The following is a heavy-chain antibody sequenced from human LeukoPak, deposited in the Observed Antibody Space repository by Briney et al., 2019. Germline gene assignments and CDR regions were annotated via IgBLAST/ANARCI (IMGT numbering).Heavy chain of an antibody. CDR1: GGSISNYY. Sequence: SETLSLTCTVSGGSISNYYWTWVRQAPGKGLEWVGYIYYSGSTYYNPSLKSRVTISVDTSKTQFSLKLTSVTAADTAVYYCARLSGSPHPPFDYWGQGTLVTVSS. V-gene: IGHV4-59*08. CDR3: ARLSGSPHPPFDY. J-gene: IGHJ4*02. D-gene: IGHD1-26*01. CDR2: IYYSGST.